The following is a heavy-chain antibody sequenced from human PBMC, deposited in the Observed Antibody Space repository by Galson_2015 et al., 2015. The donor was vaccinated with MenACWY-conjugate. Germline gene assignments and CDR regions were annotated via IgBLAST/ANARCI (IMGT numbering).Heavy chain of an antibody. V-gene: IGHV5-10-1*01. Sequence: QSGAEVTKPGESLRISCKGSGYSFTSYWISWVRQMPGKGLEWMGRIDPSDSYTNYSPSFQGHVTISADKSISTAYLQWSSLKASDTAMYYCARVPYGSGSYPYYYYGMDVWGQGTTVTVSS. CDR3: ARVPYGSGSYPYYYYGMDV. CDR2: IDPSDSYT. CDR1: GYSFTSYW. J-gene: IGHJ6*02. D-gene: IGHD3-10*01.